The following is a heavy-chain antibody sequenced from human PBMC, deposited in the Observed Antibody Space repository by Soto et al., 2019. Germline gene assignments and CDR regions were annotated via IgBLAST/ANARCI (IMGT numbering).Heavy chain of an antibody. Sequence: QVQLVQSGAEVKKPGSSVKVSCKASGGTFSSYAISWVRQAPGQGLEWMGGIIPISGTANYAQKLQGRVTITADDSTSTAYMELSSLRSEDTAVYYCAAIWFGESLSNYWGQGTLVTVSS. CDR3: AAIWFGESLSNY. J-gene: IGHJ4*02. CDR1: GGTFSSYA. CDR2: IIPISGTA. V-gene: IGHV1-69*01. D-gene: IGHD3-10*01.